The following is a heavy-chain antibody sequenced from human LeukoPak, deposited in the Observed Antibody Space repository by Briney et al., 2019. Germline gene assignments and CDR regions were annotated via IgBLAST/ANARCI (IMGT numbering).Heavy chain of an antibody. CDR3: ARVGANYDILTGYYDAFDI. J-gene: IGHJ3*02. CDR2: IYYSGST. D-gene: IGHD3-9*01. V-gene: IGHV4-59*01. CDR1: GGSISSYY. Sequence: SETLSLTCTVSGGSISSYYWSWIRQPPGKGLEWIGYIYYSGSTNYNPSLKSRVTISVDTSKNHFSLKRSSVTAADTAVYYCARVGANYDILTGYYDAFDIWGQGTMVTVSS.